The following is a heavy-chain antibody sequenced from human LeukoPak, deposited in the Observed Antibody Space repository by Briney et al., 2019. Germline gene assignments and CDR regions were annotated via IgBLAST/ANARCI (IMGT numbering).Heavy chain of an antibody. V-gene: IGHV4-34*01. CDR1: GGSFSGYY. CDR2: INHSGST. J-gene: IGHJ5*02. Sequence: SETLSLTCAVYGGSFSGYYWSWIRQPPGKGLEWIGEINHSGSTNYNPSLKSRVTISVDTSTNQFSLKLSSVTAADTAVYYCARGVGRLWFGELFIREQNWFDPWGQGTLVTVSS. CDR3: ARGVGRLWFGELFIREQNWFDP. D-gene: IGHD3-10*01.